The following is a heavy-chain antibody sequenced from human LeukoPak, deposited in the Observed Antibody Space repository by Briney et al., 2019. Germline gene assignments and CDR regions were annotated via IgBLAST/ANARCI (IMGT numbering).Heavy chain of an antibody. Sequence: SETLSLTCTVSGGSISSYYWSWIRQPPGKGLEWIGYIYYSGSTNYNPPLKSRVTISVDTSKNQFSLKLSSVTAEDTAVYYCARDGYWGQGTLVTVSS. CDR1: GGSISSYY. V-gene: IGHV4-59*01. J-gene: IGHJ4*02. CDR3: ARDGY. CDR2: IYYSGST.